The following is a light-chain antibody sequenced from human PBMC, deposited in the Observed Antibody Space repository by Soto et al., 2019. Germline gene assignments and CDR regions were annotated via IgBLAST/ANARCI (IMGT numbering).Light chain of an antibody. CDR1: ESIVNY. V-gene: IGKV1-39*01. Sequence: DIQMTQSPSSLSASVGDRVTITCRASESIVNYLNWYQQKPGKAPNLLIYAASTLQTGVPSRFSGSGSGTDFTLTISSLQTEDFATYFCQQSYISPYTFGQGTKLDI. J-gene: IGKJ2*01. CDR2: AAS. CDR3: QQSYISPYT.